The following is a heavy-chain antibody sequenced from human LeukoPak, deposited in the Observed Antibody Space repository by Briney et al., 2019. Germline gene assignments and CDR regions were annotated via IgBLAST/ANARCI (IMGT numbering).Heavy chain of an antibody. V-gene: IGHV3-7*01. Sequence: GGSLRLSCAASKFTFDDYWMTWVRQAPGKGLEWVANIKPDGSEKDYLDSVKGRFTISRDNAKNSLYLQMNSLRAEDTAVYYCARDRGWYRLDFWGQGTLVTVSS. CDR1: KFTFDDYW. D-gene: IGHD6-19*01. J-gene: IGHJ4*02. CDR3: ARDRGWYRLDF. CDR2: IKPDGSEK.